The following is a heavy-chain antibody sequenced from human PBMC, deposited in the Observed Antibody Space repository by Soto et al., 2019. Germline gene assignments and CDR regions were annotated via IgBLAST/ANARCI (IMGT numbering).Heavy chain of an antibody. CDR3: ARGRANVAPNWFDP. D-gene: IGHD5-12*01. Sequence: QVQLVQSGAEVKKPGASVKISCKASGYSFSAYYVHWVRQAPGQGLEWMGWINPKTGETKFAQRFKGWVALPRGTSINPGPMVLTSDDTAVYFCARGRANVAPNWFDPWGQGARVIVSS. CDR1: GYSFSAYY. CDR2: INPKTGET. V-gene: IGHV1-2*04. J-gene: IGHJ5*02.